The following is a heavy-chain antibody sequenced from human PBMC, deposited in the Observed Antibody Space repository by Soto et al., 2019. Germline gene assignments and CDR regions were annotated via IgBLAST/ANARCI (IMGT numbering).Heavy chain of an antibody. D-gene: IGHD6-19*01. V-gene: IGHV3-30*18. J-gene: IGHJ4*02. Sequence: PGGSLRLSCAASGFTFSSYGMHWVSQAPGKGLKWVAVISYDGSNKYYADSVKGRFTISRDNSKNTLYLQMNSLRAEDTAVYYCAKDLQEQWLVPLYCQPYFDYWGQGTLVTVSS. CDR1: GFTFSSYG. CDR2: ISYDGSNK. CDR3: AKDLQEQWLVPLYCQPYFDY.